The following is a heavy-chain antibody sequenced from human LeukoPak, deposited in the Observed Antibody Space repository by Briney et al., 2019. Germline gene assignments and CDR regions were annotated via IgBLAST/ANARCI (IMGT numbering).Heavy chain of an antibody. D-gene: IGHD1-26*01. CDR1: GGTFGSYA. CDR2: IIPIFGTA. CDR3: AASTGFECWFDP. Sequence: SVKASCKASGGTFGSYAISWVRQAPGQGLEWMGRIIPIFGTANYAQKFQGRVTITTDESTSTAYMELSSLRSEDTAVYYCAASTGFECWFDPWGQGTLVTVSS. J-gene: IGHJ5*02. V-gene: IGHV1-69*05.